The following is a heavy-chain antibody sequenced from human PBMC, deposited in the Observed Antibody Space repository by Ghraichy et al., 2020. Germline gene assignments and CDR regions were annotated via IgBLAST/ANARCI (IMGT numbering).Heavy chain of an antibody. D-gene: IGHD6-13*01. J-gene: IGHJ6*02. Sequence: ASVKVSCKASGYTFTSYGISWVRQAPGQGLEWMGWISAYNGNTNYAQKLQGRVTMTTDTSTSTAYMELRSLRSDDTAVYYCARGVGDSSSWYFYYYYGMDVWGQGTTVTVSS. CDR1: GYTFTSYG. V-gene: IGHV1-18*01. CDR3: ARGVGDSSSWYFYYYYGMDV. CDR2: ISAYNGNT.